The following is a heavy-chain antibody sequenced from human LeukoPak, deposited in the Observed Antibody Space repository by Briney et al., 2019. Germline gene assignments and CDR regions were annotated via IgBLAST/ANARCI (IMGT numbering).Heavy chain of an antibody. CDR1: GGTFSSYA. J-gene: IGHJ4*02. CDR3: ARAKIYYDFWSGYYNLTHFDY. V-gene: IGHV1-69*13. Sequence: SVKVSCKASGGTFSSYAISWVRQAPGQGLEWMGGIIPIFGTANYAQKFQGRVTITADESTSTAYMELSSLRSEDTAVYYCARAKIYYDFWSGYYNLTHFDYWGQGTLVTVSS. D-gene: IGHD3-3*01. CDR2: IIPIFGTA.